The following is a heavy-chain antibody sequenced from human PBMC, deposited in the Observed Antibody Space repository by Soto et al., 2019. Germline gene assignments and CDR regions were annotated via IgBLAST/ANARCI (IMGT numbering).Heavy chain of an antibody. V-gene: IGHV3-9*01. CDR3: ATSTSLDDFDY. CDR1: GFTFDDYA. CDR2: ISWNSGSI. Sequence: GGSLRLSCAASGFTFDDYAMHWVRQAPGKGLEWVSGISWNSGSIGYADSVKGRFTISRDNAKNSLYLQMNSLRAEDTALYYCATSTSLDDFDYWGQGTLVTVSS. D-gene: IGHD2-2*01. J-gene: IGHJ4*02.